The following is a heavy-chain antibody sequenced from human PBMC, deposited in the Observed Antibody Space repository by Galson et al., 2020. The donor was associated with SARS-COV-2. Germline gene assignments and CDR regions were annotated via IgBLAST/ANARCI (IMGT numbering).Heavy chain of an antibody. Sequence: GGSLRLSCAASGFTFSDYYMSWIRQAPGKGLEWVSYISSGGTTIYYADSVKGRFTISRDNAKNSLYLQMNSLRAEDTAVYYCARVRYSSIVWDYYYYYMDVWGKGTTVTVSS. CDR1: GFTFSDYY. CDR3: ARVRYSSIVWDYYYYYMDV. CDR2: ISSGGTTI. D-gene: IGHD5-18*01. J-gene: IGHJ6*03. V-gene: IGHV3-11*01.